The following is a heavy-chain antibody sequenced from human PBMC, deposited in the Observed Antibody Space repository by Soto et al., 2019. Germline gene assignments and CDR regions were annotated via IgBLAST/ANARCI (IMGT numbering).Heavy chain of an antibody. CDR3: ARMGQWRVPGDYYYGMDV. J-gene: IGHJ6*02. Sequence: DVQLVESGGGLIQPGGSLRLSCAAFGLTVSGKKYMAWVRQAPGKGLEWVSGLYDVDGTYYADSVKGRFTVSRDNSKNTLYLQMNSLRAEDTAVYYCARMGQWRVPGDYYYGMDVWGQGTSVTVSS. CDR1: GLTVSGKKY. CDR2: LYDVDGT. V-gene: IGHV3-53*01. D-gene: IGHD6-19*01.